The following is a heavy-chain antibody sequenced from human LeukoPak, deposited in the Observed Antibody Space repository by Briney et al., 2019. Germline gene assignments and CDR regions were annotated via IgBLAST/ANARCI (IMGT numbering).Heavy chain of an antibody. V-gene: IGHV3-7*01. CDR3: ARWEYYYDSSGYPDY. CDR1: GYTFSRYW. Sequence: GGSLRLFCAASGYTFSRYWMSWVRQATGKGLEWVTNIKQYGSEKYYVDSVKGRFTISRDNAKNSLYLQMNSLRAEDTAVYYCARWEYYYDSSGYPDYWGQGTLVTVSS. D-gene: IGHD3-22*01. J-gene: IGHJ4*02. CDR2: IKQYGSEK.